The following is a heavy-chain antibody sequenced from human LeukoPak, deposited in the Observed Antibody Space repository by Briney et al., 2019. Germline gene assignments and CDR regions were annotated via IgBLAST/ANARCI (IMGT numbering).Heavy chain of an antibody. CDR2: IYYSGST. CDR3: ARDSRDFLGP. J-gene: IGHJ5*02. D-gene: IGHD3-3*01. Sequence: MSSETLSLTCTVSGGSISSYYWSWIRQPPGKGLEWIGYIYYSGSTNYNPSLKSRVTISVDTSKNQFSLKLSSVTAADTAVYYCARDSRDFLGPWGQGTLVTVSS. CDR1: GGSISSYY. V-gene: IGHV4-59*01.